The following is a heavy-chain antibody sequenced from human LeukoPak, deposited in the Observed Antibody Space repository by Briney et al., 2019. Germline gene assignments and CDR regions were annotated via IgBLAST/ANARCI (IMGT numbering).Heavy chain of an antibody. V-gene: IGHV1-69*04. CDR3: ARDAHPYSSSVDY. CDR2: IIPILGIA. Sequence: ASVKVSCKASGGTFSSYAIRWVRQAPGQGLERVGRIIPILGIANYAQKFQGRVTITADKSTSTAYMELSSLRSEDTAVYYCARDAHPYSSSVDYWGQGTLVTVSS. CDR1: GGTFSSYA. D-gene: IGHD6-13*01. J-gene: IGHJ4*02.